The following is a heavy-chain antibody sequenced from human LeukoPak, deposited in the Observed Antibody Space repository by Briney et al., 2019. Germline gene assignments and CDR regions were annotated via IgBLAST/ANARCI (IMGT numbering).Heavy chain of an antibody. CDR2: ISGSSSSI. J-gene: IGHJ4*02. CDR1: GFTFSSHS. V-gene: IGHV3-48*01. D-gene: IGHD6-19*01. Sequence: GGSLRLSCAASGFTFSSHSMNWVRQAPGKGLEWVSYISGSSSSIYYADSVKGRFTISRDNAKNSLFLQMNSLRAEDTAVYYCAKRTLAVTVGDYWGQGTLVTVSS. CDR3: AKRTLAVTVGDY.